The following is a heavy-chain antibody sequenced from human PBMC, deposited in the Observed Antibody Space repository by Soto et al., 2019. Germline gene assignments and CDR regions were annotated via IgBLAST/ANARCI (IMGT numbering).Heavy chain of an antibody. CDR2: ISSSSSTI. V-gene: IGHV3-48*01. J-gene: IGHJ4*02. CDR1: GFTFSSYS. CDR3: ARDGEGAGYNFDY. Sequence: EVQLVESGGGLVQPGGSLRLSCAASGFTFSSYSMNWVRQAPGKGLEWVSYISSSSSTIHYADSVKGRFTISRDNAKNSLYLQMNSLRPEDTAGYYWARDGEGAGYNFDYWRQGTRVTVSS. D-gene: IGHD1-26*01.